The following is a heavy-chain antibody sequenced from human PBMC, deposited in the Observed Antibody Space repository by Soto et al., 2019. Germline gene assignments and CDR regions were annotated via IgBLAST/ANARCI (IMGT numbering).Heavy chain of an antibody. CDR3: ARDDVLGYCISTSCPIWFDP. CDR1: GYTFTSYG. Sequence: ASVKVSCKASGYTFTSYGISWVRQAPGQGLEWMGWISVYNGNTNYAQKLQGRVTMTTDTSTSTAYMGLRSLRSDDTAVYYCARDDVLGYCISTSCPIWFDPWGQGTLVTVSS. CDR2: ISVYNGNT. D-gene: IGHD2-2*01. V-gene: IGHV1-18*01. J-gene: IGHJ5*02.